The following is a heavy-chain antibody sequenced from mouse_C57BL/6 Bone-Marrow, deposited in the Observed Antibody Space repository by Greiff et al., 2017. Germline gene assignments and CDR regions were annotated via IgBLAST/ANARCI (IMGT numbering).Heavy chain of an antibody. CDR3: ARYDYGSRVFDY. J-gene: IGHJ2*01. CDR2: IRNNANGYTT. V-gene: IGHV7-3*01. D-gene: IGHD1-1*01. Sequence: EVQRVESGGGLVQPGGSLSLSCAASGFTFTDYYMSWVRQPPGKALEWLGFIRNNANGYTTDNSAAVKGRFTISRDNSQSILHLQMNALTAADSATYSCARYDYGSRVFDYWGQGTTLTVSS. CDR1: GFTFTDYY.